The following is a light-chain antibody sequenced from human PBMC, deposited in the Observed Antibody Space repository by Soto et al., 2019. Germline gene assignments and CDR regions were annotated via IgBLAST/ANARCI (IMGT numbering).Light chain of an antibody. V-gene: IGLV1-40*01. CDR3: QSYDSSLSGWV. J-gene: IGLJ3*02. CDR1: SSNIGAGYD. Sequence: QYVLTQPPSVSGAPGQRVTISCTGSSSNIGAGYDVHWYQQLPGTAPKLLIYGNSNRPSGVPDRFSGSKSGTSASLAITGLRAEDEADYYCQSYDSSLSGWVFGGVTKLTVL. CDR2: GNS.